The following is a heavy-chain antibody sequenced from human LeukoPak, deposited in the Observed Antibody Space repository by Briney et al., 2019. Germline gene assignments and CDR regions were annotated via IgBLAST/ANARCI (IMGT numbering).Heavy chain of an antibody. J-gene: IGHJ5*02. V-gene: IGHV3-21*01. CDR3: VRIPNNAGFQNWFDP. D-gene: IGHD2-8*01. CDR2: ISGSGDYI. CDR1: GFTFGTHT. Sequence: PGGSLRLSCAASGFTFGTHTMNCVRQAPGKGLEWVSSISGSGDYIHYADSLKGRITVSRDNAKDSLYLQMNSLRVEDTAVYYCVRIPNNAGFQNWFDPWGQGTLVIVSS.